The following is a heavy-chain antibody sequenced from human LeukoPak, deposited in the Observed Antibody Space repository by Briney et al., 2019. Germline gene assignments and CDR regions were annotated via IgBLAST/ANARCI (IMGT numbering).Heavy chain of an antibody. CDR2: ISSSGSTI. CDR1: GDSISNHY. Sequence: LSLTCTVSGDSISNHYWSWIRQAPGKGLEWVSYISSSGSTIYYADSVKGRFTISRDNAKNSLYLQMNSLRAEDTAVYYCASIPLSVDTAMVDFDYWGQGTLVTVSS. D-gene: IGHD5-18*01. CDR3: ASIPLSVDTAMVDFDY. J-gene: IGHJ4*02. V-gene: IGHV3-11*01.